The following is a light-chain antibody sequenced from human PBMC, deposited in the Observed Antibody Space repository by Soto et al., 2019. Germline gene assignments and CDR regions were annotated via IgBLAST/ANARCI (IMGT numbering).Light chain of an antibody. CDR2: DTS. V-gene: IGKV3D-20*02. CDR1: QSVSSCY. CDR3: QQRNSWPPTFT. Sequence: EIVLTQSPGTLSLSPGERATLSCGASQSVSSCYLAWYQQKPGHAPRLLIYDTSIRATGIPARFSGSGSGTDFTLTISSLEPEDFAVYYCQQRNSWPPTFTFGQGTRLEIK. J-gene: IGKJ5*01.